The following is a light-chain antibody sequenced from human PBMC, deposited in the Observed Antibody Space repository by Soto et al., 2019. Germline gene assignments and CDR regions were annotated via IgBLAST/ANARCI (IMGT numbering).Light chain of an antibody. CDR3: SSYTSSSTPFV. J-gene: IGLJ1*01. CDR2: DVS. V-gene: IGLV2-14*01. CDR1: SSEVGVYNY. Sequence: QSVLTQPASVSGSPGQSITISCTGTSSEVGVYNYVSWYQQHPGKAPKLMIYDVSNRPSWVSNRFSGSKSGNTASLTISGLQAEDEADYYCSSYTSSSTPFVFGTG.